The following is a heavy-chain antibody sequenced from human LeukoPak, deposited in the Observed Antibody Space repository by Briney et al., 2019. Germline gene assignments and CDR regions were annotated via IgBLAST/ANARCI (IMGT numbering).Heavy chain of an antibody. J-gene: IGHJ4*02. CDR1: GFTFSSYW. V-gene: IGHV3-7*01. CDR3: ARVRAGGYFDY. CDR2: IKQVGSEK. Sequence: GGSLRLSCAASGFTFSSYWMSWVRQAPGKGLEWVAKIKQVGSEKYYVDSVKGRFTISRDNAKNSLYLQMNSLRAEDTAVYYCARVRAGGYFDYWGQGTLVTVSS. D-gene: IGHD2-8*02.